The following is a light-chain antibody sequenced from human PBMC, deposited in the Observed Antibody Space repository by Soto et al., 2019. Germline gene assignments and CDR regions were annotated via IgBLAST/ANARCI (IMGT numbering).Light chain of an antibody. V-gene: IGLV1-40*01. CDR1: SSNIGAGYD. CDR2: GNS. CDR3: QSYDSSLSGPWV. J-gene: IGLJ3*02. Sequence: QSALTQPASVSGSPGQSITMSCTGSSSNIGAGYDVHWYQQLPGTAPKLLIYGNSNRPSGVPDRFSGSKSGTSASLAITGLQAEDEADYYCQSYDSSLSGPWVFGGGTKLTVL.